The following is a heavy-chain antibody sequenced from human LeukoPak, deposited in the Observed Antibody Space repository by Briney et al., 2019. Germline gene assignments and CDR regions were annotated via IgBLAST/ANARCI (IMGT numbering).Heavy chain of an antibody. CDR2: IYSGGST. V-gene: IGHV3-66*01. Sequence: PGGSLRLSCAASGFTVSSNYMSWVRQAPGKGLEWGSVIYSGGSTYYADPVKGRFTTSRDNSKNTLYLQMNSLRAEDTAVYYCAKVGQWLVLGDFDYWGQGTLVTVSS. D-gene: IGHD6-19*01. CDR1: GFTVSSNY. J-gene: IGHJ4*02. CDR3: AKVGQWLVLGDFDY.